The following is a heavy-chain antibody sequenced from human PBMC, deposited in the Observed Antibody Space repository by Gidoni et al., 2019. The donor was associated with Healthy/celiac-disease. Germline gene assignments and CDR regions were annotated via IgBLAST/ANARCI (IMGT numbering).Heavy chain of an antibody. CDR1: GFTVSSNY. CDR3: ARYSSSWYGSGHDAFDI. D-gene: IGHD6-13*01. CDR2: IYSGGST. Sequence: EVQLVESGGGLVQPGGSLRLSCAASGFTVSSNYMSWVRQAPGKGLEWVSVIYSGGSTYYADSVKGRFTISRDNSKNTLYLQMNSLRAEDTAVYYCARYSSSWYGSGHDAFDIWGQGTMVTVSS. J-gene: IGHJ3*02. V-gene: IGHV3-66*01.